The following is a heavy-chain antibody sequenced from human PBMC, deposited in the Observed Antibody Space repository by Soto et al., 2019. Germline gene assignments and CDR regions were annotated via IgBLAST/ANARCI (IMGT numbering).Heavy chain of an antibody. J-gene: IGHJ3*02. D-gene: IGHD3-3*01. CDR1: GASISSSSYH. V-gene: IGHV4-39*01. CDR3: ARQEHRGVSIFGVVIIRGGAFDI. CDR2: IYYSGST. Sequence: SETLPLTYTVSGASISSSSYHWGWIRQPPGKGLEWIGSIYYSGSTYYNPSLKSRVTISVDTSKNQFSLKLSSVTAPDTAVYYCARQEHRGVSIFGVVIIRGGAFDIWGQGTMVTVSS.